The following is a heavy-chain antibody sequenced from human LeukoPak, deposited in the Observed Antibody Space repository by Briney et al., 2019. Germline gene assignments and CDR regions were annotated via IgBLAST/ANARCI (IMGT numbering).Heavy chain of an antibody. Sequence: SETLSLTCTVSGGSISSSSFYWGWIRQPPGKGLEWIGSMYYSGSTYYNPSLKSRVTISVDTSKNQFSLKLSSVTAADTAVYYCARHAGEFDYWGQGTLVTVSP. V-gene: IGHV4-39*01. D-gene: IGHD1-26*01. J-gene: IGHJ4*02. CDR2: MYYSGST. CDR1: GGSISSSSFY. CDR3: ARHAGEFDY.